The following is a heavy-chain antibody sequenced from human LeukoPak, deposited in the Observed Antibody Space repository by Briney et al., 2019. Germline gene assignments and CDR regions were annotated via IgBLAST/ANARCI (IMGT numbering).Heavy chain of an antibody. J-gene: IGHJ4*02. Sequence: GGSLRLSCAASGFTFSSYGMHWVRQAPGKGLDWVAFIHHDGSNKYYADSVRGRLTISRDNSKNTLYLQMNSLRAEDTALYYCARDGAVAGSFDYWGQGTLVTVSS. CDR3: ARDGAVAGSFDY. CDR1: GFTFSSYG. V-gene: IGHV3-30*02. D-gene: IGHD6-19*01. CDR2: IHHDGSNK.